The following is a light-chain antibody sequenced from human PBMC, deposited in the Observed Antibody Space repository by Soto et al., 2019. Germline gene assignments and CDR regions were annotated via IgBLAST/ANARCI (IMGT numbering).Light chain of an antibody. CDR2: DVS. V-gene: IGLV2-14*01. CDR3: SSYTSSSTLGVV. CDR1: SIEVGGYNY. J-gene: IGLJ2*01. Sequence: QSVLTQPASVSGSPGQSITISCTGTSIEVGGYNYVSWYQQHPGKAPKLMIYDVSNRPSGVSNRFSGSKSGNTASLTISGLQAEDEADYYCSSYTSSSTLGVVFGGGTKLTVL.